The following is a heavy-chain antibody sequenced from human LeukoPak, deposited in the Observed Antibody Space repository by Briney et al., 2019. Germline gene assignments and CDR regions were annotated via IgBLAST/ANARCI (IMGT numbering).Heavy chain of an antibody. CDR3: ARDPRIYCTNGICRDDYFDN. CDR1: GFTFSSYW. V-gene: IGHV3-21*01. J-gene: IGHJ4*02. CDR2: ISSTSIYK. D-gene: IGHD2-8*01. Sequence: PGGSLRLSCAASGFTFSSYWMHWVRQAPGKGLEWVSSISSTSIYKYYADSVKGRFTISRDNAKDSLSLQMNSLRAEDTAIYYCARDPRIYCTNGICRDDYFDNWGQGTLVTVSS.